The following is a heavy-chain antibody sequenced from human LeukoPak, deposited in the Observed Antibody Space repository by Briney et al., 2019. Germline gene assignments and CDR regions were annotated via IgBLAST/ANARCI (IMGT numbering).Heavy chain of an antibody. CDR2: IYYSGST. V-gene: IGHV4-59*01. J-gene: IGHJ4*02. CDR3: ARRTITAGGDCLDY. D-gene: IGHD2-21*02. CDR1: GGSISSYY. Sequence: SETLSLTCIVSGGSISSYYWSWIRQPPGKGLEWIGYIYYSGSTNYNPSLKSRVTISVDTSKNQFSLKLSSVTAADTAIYYCARRTITAGGDCLDYWGQGTLITVSS.